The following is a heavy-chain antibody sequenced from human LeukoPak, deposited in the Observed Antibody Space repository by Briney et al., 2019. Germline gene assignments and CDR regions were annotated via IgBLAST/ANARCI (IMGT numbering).Heavy chain of an antibody. Sequence: SETLSLTCTVSGGSISSSSYYWGWIRQPPGKGLEWIGSIYYSGSTYYNPSLKSRVTISVDTSKNQFSLKLSSVTAADTAVYYCARLGIAAAVVWFDPWGPGTLVTVSS. D-gene: IGHD6-13*01. CDR2: IYYSGST. J-gene: IGHJ5*02. CDR3: ARLGIAAAVVWFDP. CDR1: GGSISSSSYY. V-gene: IGHV4-39*01.